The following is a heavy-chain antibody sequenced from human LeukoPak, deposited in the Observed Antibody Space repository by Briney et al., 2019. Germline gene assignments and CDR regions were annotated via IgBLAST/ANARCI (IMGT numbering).Heavy chain of an antibody. Sequence: SETLSLTCAVYGGSFSGYYWSWIRQPPGKGLEWIGEINHSGSTNYNPSLKSRVTISVDTSKNQFSLKLSSVTAADTAVYYCARGPQGMTRYYGMDVWGQGTTVTVSS. V-gene: IGHV4-34*01. CDR1: GGSFSGYY. CDR2: INHSGST. J-gene: IGHJ6*02. CDR3: ARGPQGMTRYYGMDV.